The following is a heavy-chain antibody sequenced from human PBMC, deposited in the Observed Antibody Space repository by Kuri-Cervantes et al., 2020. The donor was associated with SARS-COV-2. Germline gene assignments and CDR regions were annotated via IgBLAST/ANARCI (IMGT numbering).Heavy chain of an antibody. CDR3: AGSANFDY. J-gene: IGHJ4*02. CDR1: GFTFSGYT. CDR2: ISGSGSYI. D-gene: IGHD5-18*01. Sequence: GGSLRLSCVGTGFTFSGYTMNWVRQAPGKAPQWVSSISGSGSYIYYADSVKGRFTISRDNAKNSLYLQMNSLRAEDTAVYYCAGSANFDYWGQGTLVTVSS. V-gene: IGHV3-21*01.